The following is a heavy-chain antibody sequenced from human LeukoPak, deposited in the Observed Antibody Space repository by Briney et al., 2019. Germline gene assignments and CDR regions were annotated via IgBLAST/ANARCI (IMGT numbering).Heavy chain of an antibody. D-gene: IGHD3-10*01. J-gene: IGHJ4*02. CDR1: VYPLIGDK. CDR2: ISSSGSTI. CDR3: ARATHYDY. V-gene: IGHV3-48*03. Sequence: GGSLRVSCAPSVYPLIGDKVRAGRQAPGKGLEWLCYISSSGSTIYYADSVKGRFTISRDNAKNSLYLQMNSLRAEDTAVYYCARATHYDYWGQGTLVTVSS.